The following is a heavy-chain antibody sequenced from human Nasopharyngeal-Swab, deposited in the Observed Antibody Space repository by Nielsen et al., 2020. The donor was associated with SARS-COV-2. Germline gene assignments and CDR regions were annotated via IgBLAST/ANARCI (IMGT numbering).Heavy chain of an antibody. J-gene: IGHJ4*02. CDR2: INAGNGKT. D-gene: IGHD5-24*01. V-gene: IGHV1-3*01. CDR1: GYTFTSYG. Sequence: ASVKVSCKASGYTFTSYGISWVRQAPGQGLEWMGWINAGNGKTKSSQKFQGRVTITRDTSASTAYMELSSLRSEDTAVYYCARDGYNWGFDYWGQGTLVSVSS. CDR3: ARDGYNWGFDY.